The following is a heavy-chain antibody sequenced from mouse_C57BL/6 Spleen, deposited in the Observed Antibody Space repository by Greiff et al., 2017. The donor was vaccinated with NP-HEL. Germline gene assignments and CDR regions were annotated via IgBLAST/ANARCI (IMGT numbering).Heavy chain of an antibody. CDR2: IYPGDGDT. Sequence: QVQLQQSGAELVKPGASVKISCKASGYAFSSYWMNWVKQRPGKGLEWIGQIYPGDGDTNYNGKFKGKATLTADKSSSTAYMQLSSLTSEDSAVYFCARKEAHYAMDYWGQGTSVTVSS. J-gene: IGHJ4*01. CDR3: ARKEAHYAMDY. CDR1: GYAFSSYW. V-gene: IGHV1-80*01.